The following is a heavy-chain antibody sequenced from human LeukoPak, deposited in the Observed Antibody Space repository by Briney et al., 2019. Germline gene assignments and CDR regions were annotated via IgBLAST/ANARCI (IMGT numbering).Heavy chain of an antibody. V-gene: IGHV4-30-2*01. Sequence: PSETLSLTCAVSGDSISSGGYSWSWIRQPPGKGLEWIGYIYHSGSTYYNPSLKSRVTISVDRSKNQFSLKLSSVTAADTAVHYCASYGDGFDYWGQGTLVTVSS. D-gene: IGHD4-17*01. CDR3: ASYGDGFDY. J-gene: IGHJ4*02. CDR2: IYHSGST. CDR1: GDSISSGGYS.